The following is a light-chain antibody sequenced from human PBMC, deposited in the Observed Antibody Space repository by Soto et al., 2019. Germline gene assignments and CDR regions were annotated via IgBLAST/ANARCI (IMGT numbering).Light chain of an antibody. J-gene: IGKJ1*01. CDR3: LHDYSYPRT. Sequence: AVQLTQSPSSPSASVGDRVGMCCRASQGIGSALAWYQQKPGKAPKLLIYTASTLQSGVPSRFSGSGSGADFTLTIRSLQPEDSATYYCLHDYSYPRTFGQGTKVDI. CDR2: TAS. CDR1: QGIGSA. V-gene: IGKV1-6*01.